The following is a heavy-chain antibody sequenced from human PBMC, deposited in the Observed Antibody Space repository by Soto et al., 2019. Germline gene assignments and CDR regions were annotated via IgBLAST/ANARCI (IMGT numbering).Heavy chain of an antibody. Sequence: ASVKVSCKASGYTFTSYHMHWVRQAPGQGLEWMGIINPSGGSTGYAQKFQGRVTMTRDTSTSTVYMELSTLRSEDTAVHYCARDGGVSTPENYGMDVWGQGTTVTVSS. V-gene: IGHV1-46*01. J-gene: IGHJ6*02. CDR1: GYTFTSYH. CDR3: ARDGGVSTPENYGMDV. CDR2: INPSGGST. D-gene: IGHD2-8*02.